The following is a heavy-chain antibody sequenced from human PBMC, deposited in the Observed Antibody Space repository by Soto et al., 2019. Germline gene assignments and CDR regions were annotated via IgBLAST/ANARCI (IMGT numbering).Heavy chain of an antibody. Sequence: SETLSLTCTVSGGSIISGGYYWNWIRQHPGKSLEWIGYIYHSGSTYYNPSLKSRVTISVDRSKNQFSLKLSSVTAADTAVYYCARVPDRWGQGTLVTVSS. CDR1: GGSIISGGYY. CDR2: IYHSGST. D-gene: IGHD2-2*01. J-gene: IGHJ5*02. V-gene: IGHV4-30-2*01. CDR3: ARVPDR.